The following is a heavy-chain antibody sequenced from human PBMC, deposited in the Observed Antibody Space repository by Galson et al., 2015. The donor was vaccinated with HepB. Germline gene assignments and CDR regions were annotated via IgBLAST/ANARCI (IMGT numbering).Heavy chain of an antibody. CDR3: ARTTGPYDSSGYYEYYFDY. D-gene: IGHD3-22*01. CDR1: GGSISSGGYS. J-gene: IGHJ4*02. Sequence: LSLTCAVSGGSISSGGYSWSWIRQPPGKGLEWIGYIYYSGSTYYNPSLKSRVTISVDTSKNQFSLKLSSVTAADTAVYYCARTTGPYDSSGYYEYYFDYWGQGTLVTVSS. V-gene: IGHV4-30-4*07. CDR2: IYYSGST.